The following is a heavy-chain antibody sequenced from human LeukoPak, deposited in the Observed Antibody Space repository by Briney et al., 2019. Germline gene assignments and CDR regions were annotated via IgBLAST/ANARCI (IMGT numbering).Heavy chain of an antibody. CDR3: ATCQSRDCYNFALN. J-gene: IGHJ4*02. D-gene: IGHD5-24*01. Sequence: GGSLRLSCAASGFTFSDYYMSWIRQAPGKGLEWVSYISSSGSTIYYADSVKGRFTISRDNAKNSLYLQMNRLRAEDTAVNYCATCQSRDCYNFALNWGQGTLVTVSS. CDR2: ISSSGSTI. V-gene: IGHV3-11*04. CDR1: GFTFSDYY.